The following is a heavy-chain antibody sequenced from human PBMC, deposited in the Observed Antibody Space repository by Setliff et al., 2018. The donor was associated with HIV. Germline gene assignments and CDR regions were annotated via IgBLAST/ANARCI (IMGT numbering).Heavy chain of an antibody. Sequence: PSETLSLTCTVSGASVTNVLYYWSWLRQPAGKGLEWIGHIYTSGNSRYNNYNSSLESRVAISLDTSSNQFSLKLSSVTAADTAVYHCAREREAWSAYDSWGQGTLVTVSS. CDR2: IYTSGNSRYN. J-gene: IGHJ5*02. CDR1: GASVTNVLYY. V-gene: IGHV4-61*09. CDR3: AREREAWSAYDS. D-gene: IGHD3-3*01.